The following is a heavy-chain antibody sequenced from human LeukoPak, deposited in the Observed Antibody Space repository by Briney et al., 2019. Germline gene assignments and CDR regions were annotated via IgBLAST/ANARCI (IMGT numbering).Heavy chain of an antibody. CDR1: GYTFTSYG. J-gene: IGHJ5*02. V-gene: IGHV1-18*04. CDR2: ISAYNGNT. Sequence: ASVKVSCKASGYTFTSYGISWVRQAPGQGLEWMGWISAYNGNTNYAQKLQGRVTMTTDTSTSTAYMELRSLRSDDTAVYYCARDGPGIAVAGRPDLWGQGTLVTVSS. CDR3: ARDGPGIAVAGRPDL. D-gene: IGHD6-19*01.